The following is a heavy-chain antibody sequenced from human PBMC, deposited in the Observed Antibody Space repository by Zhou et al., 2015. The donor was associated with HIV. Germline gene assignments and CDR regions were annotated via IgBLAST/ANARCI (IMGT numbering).Heavy chain of an antibody. D-gene: IGHD6-6*01. CDR2: ITPMFQTH. V-gene: IGHV1-69*06. Sequence: QVQLVQSGAEVKKPGSSVRVSCKASGGTFSSYGISWVRQAPGQGLEWMGRITPMFQTHNYAEKFRARLNITVDRHTSAAYMELSSLTSEDAAVYYCARDRGGATRPDWRYFDLWGRGTLVIVSS. CDR3: ARDRGGATRPDWRYFDL. J-gene: IGHJ2*01. CDR1: GGTFSSYG.